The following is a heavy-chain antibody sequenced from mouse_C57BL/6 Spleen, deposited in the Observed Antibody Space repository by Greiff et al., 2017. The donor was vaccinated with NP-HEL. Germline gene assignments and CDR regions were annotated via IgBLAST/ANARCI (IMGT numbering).Heavy chain of an antibody. V-gene: IGHV1-50*01. CDR1: GYTFTSYW. J-gene: IGHJ2*01. CDR2: IDPSDSYT. CDR3: ARSGPGTSDY. Sequence: QVQLQQPGAELVKPGASVKLSCKASGYTFTSYWMQWVKQRPGQGLEWIGEIDPSDSYTNYNQKFKGKATLTVDTSSSTAYMQLSSLTSEDSAVYYCARSGPGTSDYWGQGTTLTVSS. D-gene: IGHD4-1*01.